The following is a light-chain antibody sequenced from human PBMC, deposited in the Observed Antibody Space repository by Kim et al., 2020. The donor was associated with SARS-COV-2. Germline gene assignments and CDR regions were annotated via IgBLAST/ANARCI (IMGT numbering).Light chain of an antibody. CDR3: QQYGSSPKT. CDR1: QSVSSSY. CDR2: AAS. J-gene: IGKJ1*01. V-gene: IGKV3-20*01. Sequence: EIVLMQSPGTLSLSPGDRATLSCRTSQSVSSSYLAWYQQKPGQAPRLLIYAASTRATGIPDRFSGSGSGTDFTLTISRLEPEDFAVYFCQQYGSSPKTFGQGTKVDIK.